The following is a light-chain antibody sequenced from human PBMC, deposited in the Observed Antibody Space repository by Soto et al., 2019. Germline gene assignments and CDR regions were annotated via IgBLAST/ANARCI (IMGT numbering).Light chain of an antibody. CDR1: NSDIGGYNF. CDR2: DVN. V-gene: IGLV2-14*03. CDR3: NSYITGGTVV. J-gene: IGLJ2*01. Sequence: QSALTQPASVSGSPGQSITISCTGSNSDIGGYNFVSWYQQHPGKAPKFIIYDVNNRPSGVSHRFSGSKSGNTASLTISGLQPDDEAEYHCNSYITGGTVVFGGGTQLTVL.